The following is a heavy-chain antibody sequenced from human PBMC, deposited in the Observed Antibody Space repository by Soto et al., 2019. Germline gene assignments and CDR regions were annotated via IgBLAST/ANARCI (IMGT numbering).Heavy chain of an antibody. CDR2: IYKSTTT. CDR1: GDSISTVDYF. CDR3: ARGRYCLSGRCFPNWFDS. J-gene: IGHJ5*01. D-gene: IGHD2-15*01. V-gene: IGHV4-30-4*01. Sequence: SETLSLTCSVSGDSISTVDYFWAWIRQPPGQALEYIGYIYKSTTTYYNPSFESRVAISLDTSKSQFSLTVTSVTAADTAVYFCARGRYCLSGRCFPNWFDSWGQGTLVTVS.